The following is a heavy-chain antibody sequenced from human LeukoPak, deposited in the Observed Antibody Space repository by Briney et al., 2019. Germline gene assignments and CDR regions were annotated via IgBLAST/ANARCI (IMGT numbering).Heavy chain of an antibody. CDR1: GYTFTSYD. Sequence: ASVKVSCKASGYTFTSYDINWVRQATGQGLEWMGWMNPNSGNTGYAQKFQGRVTMTRNTSISTAYMELSSLRSEDTAVYYCARLSYYDYVRGSYRLSVGAFDIWGQGTMVTVSS. CDR2: MNPNSGNT. CDR3: ARLSYYDYVRGSYRLSVGAFDI. J-gene: IGHJ3*02. V-gene: IGHV1-8*01. D-gene: IGHD3-16*02.